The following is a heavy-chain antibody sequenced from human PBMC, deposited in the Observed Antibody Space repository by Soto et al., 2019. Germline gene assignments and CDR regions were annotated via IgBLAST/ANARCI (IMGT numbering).Heavy chain of an antibody. J-gene: IGHJ5*02. V-gene: IGHV1-46*01. CDR3: ARGITIFGVVIINWFDP. D-gene: IGHD3-3*01. Sequence: EASVKVSCKASGYTFTSYYMHWVRQAPGQGLEWMGIINPSGGSTSYAQKFQGRVTMTRDTSTSTVYMELSSLRSEDTAVYYCARGITIFGVVIINWFDPWGQGTLVTVSS. CDR2: INPSGGST. CDR1: GYTFTSYY.